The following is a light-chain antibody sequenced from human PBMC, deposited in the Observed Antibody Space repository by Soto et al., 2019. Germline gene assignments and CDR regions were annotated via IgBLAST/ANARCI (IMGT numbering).Light chain of an antibody. Sequence: QSALTQPASVSGSPGQSITISCTGTSSDVGGYNHVSWYQQHPGKAPKLLIYDVSNRPSGVSNRFSGSKSGNTASLTISGRQAEDEADDYCSSYTSTSTPVVFGGGTKLTVL. CDR3: SSYTSTSTPVV. J-gene: IGLJ2*01. CDR1: SSDVGGYNH. CDR2: DVS. V-gene: IGLV2-14*03.